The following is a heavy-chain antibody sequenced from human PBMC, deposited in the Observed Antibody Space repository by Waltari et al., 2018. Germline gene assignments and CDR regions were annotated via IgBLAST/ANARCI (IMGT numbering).Heavy chain of an antibody. D-gene: IGHD6-13*01. V-gene: IGHV4-34*01. CDR3: ARGGSSSWYVGNYYYYGMDV. CDR2: TNHSGST. J-gene: IGHJ6*02. Sequence: QVQLQQWGAGLLKPSETLSLTCAVYGGSFSGYYWSWIRQPPGQGLGWMGETNHSGSTNYNPALTSRGTISGDTAKNQFSLKLSAVTAADTAVYYCARGGSSSWYVGNYYYYGMDVWGQGTTVTVSS. CDR1: GGSFSGYY.